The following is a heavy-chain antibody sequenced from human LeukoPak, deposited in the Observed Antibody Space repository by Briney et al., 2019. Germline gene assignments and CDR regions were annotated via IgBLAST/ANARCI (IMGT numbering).Heavy chain of an antibody. CDR2: INHSGST. D-gene: IGHD3-16*01. V-gene: IGHV4-34*01. CDR1: GGSFSGYY. CDR3: ARGRLDYVWGSYCPYYFDY. J-gene: IGHJ4*02. Sequence: PSETQSLTCAVYGGSFSGYYWSWIRQPPGKGLEWIGEINHSGSTNYNPSLKSRVTISVDTSKNQFSLKLSSVTAADTAVYYCARGRLDYVWGSYCPYYFDYWGQGTLVTVSS.